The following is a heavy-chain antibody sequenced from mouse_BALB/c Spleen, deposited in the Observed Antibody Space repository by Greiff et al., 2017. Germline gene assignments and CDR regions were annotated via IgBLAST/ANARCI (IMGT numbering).Heavy chain of an antibody. D-gene: IGHD2-1*01. CDR3: ARSPYGNYVGWFAY. V-gene: IGHV1-7*01. J-gene: IGHJ3*01. Sequence: VQLQQSGAELAKPGASVKMSCKASGYTFTSYWMHWVKQRPGQGLEWIGYINPSTGYTEYNQKFKDKATLTADKSSSTAYMQLSSLTSEDSAVYYCARSPYGNYVGWFAYWGQGTLVTVSA. CDR2: INPSTGYT. CDR1: GYTFTSYW.